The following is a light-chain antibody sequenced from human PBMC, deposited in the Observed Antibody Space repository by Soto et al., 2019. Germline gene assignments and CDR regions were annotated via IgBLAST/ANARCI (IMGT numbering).Light chain of an antibody. Sequence: DLQMTQSPSALSASVGDRVTITCRASQIISSWVAWDQQKPGKAPKFLIYKASTLESGVPSRFRGSGSGTEVTLTISSLQPDDSVNYYCQHCENYPWTFGQGTQVEIK. CDR2: KAS. V-gene: IGKV1-5*03. CDR1: QIISSW. CDR3: QHCENYPWT. J-gene: IGKJ1*01.